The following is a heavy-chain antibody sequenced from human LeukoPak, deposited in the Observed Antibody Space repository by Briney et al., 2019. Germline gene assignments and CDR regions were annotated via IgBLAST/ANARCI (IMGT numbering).Heavy chain of an antibody. Sequence: SETLSLTCAVYGGSFSGYYWSWIRQPPGKGLEWIGEINHSGSTNYNPSLKSRVTISVDTSKNQFSLKLSSVTAADTAVYYCARGRGSSWSNWFDPWGQGALVTVSS. CDR2: INHSGST. V-gene: IGHV4-34*01. CDR3: ARGRGSSWSNWFDP. D-gene: IGHD6-13*01. J-gene: IGHJ5*02. CDR1: GGSFSGYY.